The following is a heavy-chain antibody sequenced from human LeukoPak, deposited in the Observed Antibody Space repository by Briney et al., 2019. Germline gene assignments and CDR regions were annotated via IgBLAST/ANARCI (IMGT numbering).Heavy chain of an antibody. CDR2: ISGSGGST. V-gene: IGHV3-23*01. D-gene: IGHD3-3*01. CDR1: GFTFSSYA. J-gene: IGHJ4*02. Sequence: PGGSLRLSWAASGFTFSSYAMSWVRQAPGKGLEWVSAISGSGGSTYYADSVKGRFTISRDNSKNTLYLQMNSLRAEDTAVYYCAKGESGSLKNFDYCGQGTLVTVSS. CDR3: AKGESGSLKNFDY.